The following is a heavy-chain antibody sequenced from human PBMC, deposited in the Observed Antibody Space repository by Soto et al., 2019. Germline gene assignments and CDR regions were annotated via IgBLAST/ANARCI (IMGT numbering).Heavy chain of an antibody. D-gene: IGHD2-8*01. CDR3: ATNGQPPYYYYGLDV. Sequence: QGQLVQSEAEVKKPGASVKVSCKASGYTVTRYGISWVRQSPGQVLERMGWISGYNGDTNYAQKFQGRVIMTIATSTGTAFMELRSLTSDDTAVYYCATNGQPPYYYYGLDVWGQGTTVTVSS. CDR1: GYTVTRYG. CDR2: ISGYNGDT. J-gene: IGHJ6*02. V-gene: IGHV1-18*01.